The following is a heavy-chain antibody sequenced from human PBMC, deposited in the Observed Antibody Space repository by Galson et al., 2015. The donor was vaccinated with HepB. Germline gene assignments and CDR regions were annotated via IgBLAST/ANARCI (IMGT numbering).Heavy chain of an antibody. J-gene: IGHJ6*02. V-gene: IGHV1-2*06. Sequence: SVKVSCKASGYTFTGYYMHWVRQAPGQGLEWMGRINPNSGGTNYAQKFQGRVTMTRDTSISTAYMELSRLRSDDTAVYYCARDQRYIVVVPAAIRGPHYYYGMDVWGQGTTVTVSS. CDR2: INPNSGGT. D-gene: IGHD2-2*02. CDR1: GYTFTGYY. CDR3: ARDQRYIVVVPAAIRGPHYYYGMDV.